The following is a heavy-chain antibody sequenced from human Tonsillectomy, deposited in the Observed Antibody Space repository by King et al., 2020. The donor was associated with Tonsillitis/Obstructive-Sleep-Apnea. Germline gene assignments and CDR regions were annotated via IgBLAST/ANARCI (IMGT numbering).Heavy chain of an antibody. CDR2: IYYSGST. CDR1: GGSISNYY. D-gene: IGHD3-3*01. V-gene: IGHV4-59*08. Sequence: VQLQESGPGLVKPSETLSLTCTVSGGSISNYYWSWIRQPPGKGLEWVGYIYYSGSTNYNPSLKSRVTISVDTSKNQFSLKLSSVTAADTAVYYCARQPTYYDFWCGYNWFDPWGQGTLVTVSS. CDR3: ARQPTYYDFWCGYNWFDP. J-gene: IGHJ5*02.